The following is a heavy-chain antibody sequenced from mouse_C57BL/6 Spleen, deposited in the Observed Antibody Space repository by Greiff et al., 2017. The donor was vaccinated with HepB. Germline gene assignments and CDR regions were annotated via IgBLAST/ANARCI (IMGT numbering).Heavy chain of an antibody. D-gene: IGHD1-1*01. CDR1: GFSLTSYA. CDR2: IWTGGGT. V-gene: IGHV2-9-1*01. Sequence: VQLVESGPGLVAPSQSLSITCTVSGFSLTSYAISWVRQPPGKGLEWLGVIWTGGGTNYNSALKSRLSISKDNSKSQVFLKMNSLQTDDTARYYWARNYYGSSDYYAMDYWGQGTSVTVSS. J-gene: IGHJ4*01. CDR3: ARNYYGSSDYYAMDY.